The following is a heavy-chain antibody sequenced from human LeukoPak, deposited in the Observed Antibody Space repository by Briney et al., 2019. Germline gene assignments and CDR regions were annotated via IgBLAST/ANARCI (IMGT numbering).Heavy chain of an antibody. Sequence: SETLSLTCTVSGGSISSYYWSWIRQPPGKGLERIGYIYYSGSTNYNPSLKSRVTISVDTSKNQFSLKLSSVTAADTAVYYCARDRGLSSSSWYNWFDPWGQGTLVTVSS. V-gene: IGHV4-59*01. CDR2: IYYSGST. CDR3: ARDRGLSSSSWYNWFDP. D-gene: IGHD6-13*01. J-gene: IGHJ5*02. CDR1: GGSISSYY.